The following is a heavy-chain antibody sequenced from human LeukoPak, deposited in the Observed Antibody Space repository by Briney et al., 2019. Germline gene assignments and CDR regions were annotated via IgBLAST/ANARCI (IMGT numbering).Heavy chain of an antibody. CDR2: MNPNSGNT. CDR3: ARGYYYDSSGYYVPDY. D-gene: IGHD3-22*01. CDR1: GYTFTSYD. J-gene: IGHJ4*02. V-gene: IGHV1-8*01. Sequence: ASVKVSCKASGYTFTSYDINWVRQATGQGLEWMGWMNPNSGNTGYAQKFQGRVTMTRNTSISTAYMELSSLRSEDTAVYYCARGYYYDSSGYYVPDYWGQGTLVTVSS.